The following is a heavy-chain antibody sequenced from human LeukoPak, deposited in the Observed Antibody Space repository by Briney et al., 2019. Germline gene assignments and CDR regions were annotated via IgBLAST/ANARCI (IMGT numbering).Heavy chain of an antibody. V-gene: IGHV1-69*05. CDR1: GGTFISYA. CDR2: IIPIFGTA. J-gene: IGHJ4*02. CDR3: ARETTGVSFDY. Sequence: SVKVSCKASGGTFISYAISWVRHAPGQGLEWMGRIIPIFGTANYAQKFQGRVTITTDESTSTAYMELSSLRSEDTAVYYCARETTGVSFDYWGQGTLVTVSS. D-gene: IGHD4-23*01.